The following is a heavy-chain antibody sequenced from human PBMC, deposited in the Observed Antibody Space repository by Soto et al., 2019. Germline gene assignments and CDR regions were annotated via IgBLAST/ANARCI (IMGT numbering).Heavy chain of an antibody. CDR3: ARDPAPIGWYDY. D-gene: IGHD6-19*01. CDR2: INSDGSST. Sequence: EVQLVESGGGLVQPGGSLRLSCAASGFTFSNYWMHWVRQAPGKGLVWVSRINSDGSSTMYADSVKGRFTIFRDNAKNTLSLQMNSLRAEDTAVYYCARDPAPIGWYDYWGQGTLVTVSS. V-gene: IGHV3-74*03. CDR1: GFTFSNYW. J-gene: IGHJ4*02.